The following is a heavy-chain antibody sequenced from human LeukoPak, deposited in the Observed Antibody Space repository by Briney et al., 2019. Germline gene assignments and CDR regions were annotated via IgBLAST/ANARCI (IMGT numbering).Heavy chain of an antibody. J-gene: IGHJ5*02. CDR1: GGTFSSYA. CDR3: ARDELRASGWYFS. D-gene: IGHD6-19*01. Sequence: ASVKVSCKASGGTFSSYAISWVRQAPGQGLEWMGGIIPIFGTANYAQKFQGRVTITADKSTSTAYMELSSLRSEDTAVYYCARDELRASGWYFSWGQGTLVTVSS. V-gene: IGHV1-69*06. CDR2: IIPIFGTA.